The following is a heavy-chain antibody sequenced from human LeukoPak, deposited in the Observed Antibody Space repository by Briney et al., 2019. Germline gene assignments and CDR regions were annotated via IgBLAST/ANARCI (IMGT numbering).Heavy chain of an antibody. J-gene: IGHJ4*02. Sequence: SETLSLTCSVSGVSITSGGNFWTWIRQHPGEGLEWIGYSSHAASAYYNPSLESRVAISVDTSKNQFSLKLSSVTAADTAVYYCARGRRPYDSSGYYLDYWGQGTLVTVSS. V-gene: IGHV4-31*03. CDR1: GVSITSGGNF. D-gene: IGHD3-22*01. CDR2: SSHAASA. CDR3: ARGRRPYDSSGYYLDY.